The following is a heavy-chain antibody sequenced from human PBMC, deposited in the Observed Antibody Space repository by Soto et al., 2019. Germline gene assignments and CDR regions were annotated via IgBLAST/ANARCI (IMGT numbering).Heavy chain of an antibody. D-gene: IGHD2-8*02. Sequence: SETLSLTCTVSGGSINSYYWSWIRQPPGKGLEWIGYIYYSGSTNYNPSLKSRVTISVDTSKNQFSLKLTSVTAADTAVYYCARDKITGLFDYWGQGTLVTVSS. CDR1: GGSINSYY. J-gene: IGHJ4*02. V-gene: IGHV4-59*12. CDR3: ARDKITGLFDY. CDR2: IYYSGST.